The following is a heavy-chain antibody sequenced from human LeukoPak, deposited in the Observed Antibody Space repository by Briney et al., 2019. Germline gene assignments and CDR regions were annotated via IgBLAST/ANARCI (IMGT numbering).Heavy chain of an antibody. V-gene: IGHV4-31*03. CDR3: ARDGGYCSSTSCYTPGYYYGMDV. D-gene: IGHD2-2*02. CDR1: GGSISSGGYY. J-gene: IGHJ6*02. CDR2: IYYSGST. Sequence: SQTLSLTCTVSGGSISSGGYYWSWIRQHPGKGLEWIGYIYYSGSTYYNPSLKSRVTISADTSKNQFSLKLSSVTAADTAVYYCARDGGYCSSTSCYTPGYYYGMDVWGQGTTVTVSS.